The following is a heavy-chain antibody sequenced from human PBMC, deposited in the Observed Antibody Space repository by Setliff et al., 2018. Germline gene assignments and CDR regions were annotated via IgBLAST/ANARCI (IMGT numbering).Heavy chain of an antibody. CDR1: GYTFSDYS. Sequence: ASVKVSCKASGYTFSDYSVSWVRQAPGQGLEWLGWISPYSGNSYSAPKFQGRLFLTTDTSAATAYLDLRSLRSDDTAVYFCSRLVRFCTRTACQRLSGDDYWGQGTLVTVSS. V-gene: IGHV1-18*01. J-gene: IGHJ4*02. D-gene: IGHD6-13*01. CDR3: SRLVRFCTRTACQRLSGDDY. CDR2: ISPYSGNS.